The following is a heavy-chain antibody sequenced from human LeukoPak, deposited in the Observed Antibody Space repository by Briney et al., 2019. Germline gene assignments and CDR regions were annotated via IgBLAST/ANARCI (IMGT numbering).Heavy chain of an antibody. V-gene: IGHV3-53*01. CDR3: ARGGSVAAADYWYFDL. D-gene: IGHD6-13*01. CDR1: GFTVSSNY. Sequence: GGSLRLSCAASGFTVSSNYMSWVRQAPGKGLEWVSVIYSGAGGSTYYADSVKGRFTISRDNSKNTLYLQMNSLRAEDTAVYYCARGGSVAAADYWYFDLWGRGTLVTVSS. J-gene: IGHJ2*01. CDR2: IYSGAGGST.